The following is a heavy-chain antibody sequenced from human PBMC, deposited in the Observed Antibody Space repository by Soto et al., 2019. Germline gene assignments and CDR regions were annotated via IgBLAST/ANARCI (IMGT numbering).Heavy chain of an antibody. J-gene: IGHJ4*02. CDR1: GFTFSSDG. Sequence: PGESLKIPCAASGFTFSSDGMHWVRQAPGKGLEWVAVISFDGSNEYYGDSVRGRFTISRDDSENTVYLHMNRLRGEDTAVYYCAKDLRHGHNYPFDYWGRGTLVTVSS. CDR2: ISFDGSNE. CDR3: AKDLRHGHNYPFDY. D-gene: IGHD5-12*01. V-gene: IGHV3-30*18.